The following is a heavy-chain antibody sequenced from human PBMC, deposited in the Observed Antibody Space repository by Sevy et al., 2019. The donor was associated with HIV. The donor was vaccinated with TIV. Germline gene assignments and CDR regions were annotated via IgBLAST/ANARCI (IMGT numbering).Heavy chain of an antibody. J-gene: IGHJ6*02. CDR3: TREYYDFWTCPINYYYGMDV. CDR1: GFTFSSFS. D-gene: IGHD3-3*01. V-gene: IGHV3-21*01. CDR2: INSRSTYI. Sequence: GGSLRLCCTASGFTFSSFSMSWVRQAPGKGLEWVASINSRSTYIYHADPLKGRFTTSRDNFKSTLDLEMNNLRTEDMDAYYCTREYYDFWTCPINYYYGMDVWGQGTTVTVSS.